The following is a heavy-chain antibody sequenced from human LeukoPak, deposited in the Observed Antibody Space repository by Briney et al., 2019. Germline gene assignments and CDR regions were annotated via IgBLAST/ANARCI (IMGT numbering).Heavy chain of an antibody. V-gene: IGHV3-23*01. CDR1: GFTFSSYG. J-gene: IGHJ4*02. CDR2: ISGSGGST. D-gene: IGHD1-26*01. Sequence: GGSLRLSCAASGFTFSSYGMSWVRQAPGKGLEWVSAISGSGGSTYYADSVKGRFTISRDNSKNTLYLQVNSLRAEDTAVYYCARVRSATTRRYFGYWGQGTLVTVSS. CDR3: ARVRSATTRRYFGY.